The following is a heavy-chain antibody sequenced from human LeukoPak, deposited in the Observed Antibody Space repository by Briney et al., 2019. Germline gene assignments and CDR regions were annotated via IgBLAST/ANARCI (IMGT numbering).Heavy chain of an antibody. J-gene: IGHJ4*02. CDR2: IYYSGST. CDR3: ARDSQLWSFDY. CDR1: GGSVSSGSYY. D-gene: IGHD5-18*01. V-gene: IGHV4-61*01. Sequence: PSETLSLTCTVSGGSVSSGSYYWSWIQQPPGKGLEWIGYIYYSGSTNYNPSLKSRVTISVDTSKNQFSLKLSSVTAVDTAVYYCARDSQLWSFDYWGQGTLVTVSS.